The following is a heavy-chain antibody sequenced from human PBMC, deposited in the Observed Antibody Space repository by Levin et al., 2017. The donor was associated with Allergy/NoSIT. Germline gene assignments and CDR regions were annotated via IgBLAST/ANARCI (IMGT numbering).Heavy chain of an antibody. D-gene: IGHD2-2*01. J-gene: IGHJ5*02. Sequence: SQTLSLTCTVSGGSISSSSYYWGWIRQPPGKGLEWIGSIYYSGSTYYNPSLKSRVTISVDTSKNQFSLKLSSVTAADTAVYYCARSLRIVVVPAALWGFDPWGQGTLVTVSS. V-gene: IGHV4-39*07. CDR3: ARSLRIVVVPAALWGFDP. CDR1: GGSISSSSYY. CDR2: IYYSGST.